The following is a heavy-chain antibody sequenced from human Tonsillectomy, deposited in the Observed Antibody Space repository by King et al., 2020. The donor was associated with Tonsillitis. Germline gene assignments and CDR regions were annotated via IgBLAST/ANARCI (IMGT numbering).Heavy chain of an antibody. Sequence: VQLVESGGGLVQPGGSLKLSCAASGFTFSGSAMHWVRQASGKGLEWVGRIRSKANSYATAYAASVKGRFTISRDDSKNTAYLQMNSLKTEDTAVYYCTSPMEDTAMVGFDPWGQGTLVTVSS. CDR1: GFTFSGSA. V-gene: IGHV3-73*01. CDR3: TSPMEDTAMVGFDP. CDR2: IRSKANSYAT. D-gene: IGHD5-18*01. J-gene: IGHJ5*02.